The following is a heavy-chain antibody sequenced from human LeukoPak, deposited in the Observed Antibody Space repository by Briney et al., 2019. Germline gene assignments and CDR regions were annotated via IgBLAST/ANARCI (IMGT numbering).Heavy chain of an antibody. CDR1: GFTVSSNY. Sequence: GGSLRLSCAASGFTVSSNYMSWVRQAPGKGLEWVSVIYSGGSTYYADSVKGRFTISRDNSKNTLYLRMNSLRAEDTAVYYCARSVSWNYLSLDYWGQGTLVTVSS. V-gene: IGHV3-53*01. CDR2: IYSGGST. D-gene: IGHD1-7*01. J-gene: IGHJ4*02. CDR3: ARSVSWNYLSLDY.